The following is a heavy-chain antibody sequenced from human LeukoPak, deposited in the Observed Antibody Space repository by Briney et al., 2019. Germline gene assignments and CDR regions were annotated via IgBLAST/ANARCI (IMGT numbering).Heavy chain of an antibody. D-gene: IGHD3-22*01. CDR3: ATQYYYDSSGYYLREDAFDI. J-gene: IGHJ3*02. Sequence: GGSLRLSCAASGFTVSSNEMSWVRQAPGKGLEWVSAISGSGGSTYYADSVKGRFTISRDNSKNTLYLQMNSLRAEDTAVYYCATQYYYDSSGYYLREDAFDIWGQGTMVTVSS. CDR1: GFTVSSNE. CDR2: ISGSGGST. V-gene: IGHV3-23*01.